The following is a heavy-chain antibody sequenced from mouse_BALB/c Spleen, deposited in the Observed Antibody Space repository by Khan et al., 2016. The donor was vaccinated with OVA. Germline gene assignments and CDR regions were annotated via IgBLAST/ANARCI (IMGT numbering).Heavy chain of an antibody. Sequence: EVQLQESGPGLVKPSQSLSFTCTVTGYSITSGYGWNWIRQFPGNKLEWMGYISYSGSTNYNPSLKSRISITRDTSKNQFFLQLNSVTTEDTATCYCARTARIKYWGQGTTLTVSS. CDR3: ARTARIKY. J-gene: IGHJ2*01. CDR2: ISYSGST. D-gene: IGHD1-2*01. V-gene: IGHV3-2*02. CDR1: GYSITSGYG.